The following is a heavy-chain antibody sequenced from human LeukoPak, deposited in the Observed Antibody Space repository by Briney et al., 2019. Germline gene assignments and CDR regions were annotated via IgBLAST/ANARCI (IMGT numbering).Heavy chain of an antibody. D-gene: IGHD3-3*01. CDR2: IIPIFGTA. J-gene: IGHJ5*02. CDR1: GGTFSSYA. V-gene: IGHV1-69*13. CDR3: ARAGSTIFGVVINNWFDP. Sequence: SVKVSCKASGGTFSSYAISWVRQAPGQGLEWMGGIIPIFGTANYAQKFQGRVTITADESTSTAYMELSSLRSEDTAVYYCARAGSTIFGVVINNWFDPWGQGTLVTVSS.